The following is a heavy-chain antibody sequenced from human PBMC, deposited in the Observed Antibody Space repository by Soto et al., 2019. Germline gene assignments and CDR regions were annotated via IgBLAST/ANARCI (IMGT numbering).Heavy chain of an antibody. CDR3: ARDRGGYDFWSGYYRYYYYYGMDV. D-gene: IGHD3-3*01. CDR2: IYYSGST. CDR1: GGSISSYY. Sequence: LSLTCTVSGGSISSYYWSWIRQPPGKGLEWIGYIYYSGSTNYNPSLKSRVTISVDTSKNQFSLKLSSVTAADTAVYYCARDRGGYDFWSGYYRYYYYYGMDVWGQGTTVTVSS. J-gene: IGHJ6*02. V-gene: IGHV4-59*01.